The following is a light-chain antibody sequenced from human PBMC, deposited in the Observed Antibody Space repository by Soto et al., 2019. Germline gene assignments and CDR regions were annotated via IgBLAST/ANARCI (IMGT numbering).Light chain of an antibody. CDR2: GAS. CDR1: QSVSSNY. V-gene: IGKV3-20*01. J-gene: IGKJ4*01. Sequence: EXVXTQSXGTXXLXPGXRATLSCRXSQSVSSNYLAWYQQKPGQAPRLLIYGASSRATGIPDRFSGSGSGTDFTLTISRLEPEDFAVYHCQQYGSSPLTFGGGTKVEIK. CDR3: QQYGSSPLT.